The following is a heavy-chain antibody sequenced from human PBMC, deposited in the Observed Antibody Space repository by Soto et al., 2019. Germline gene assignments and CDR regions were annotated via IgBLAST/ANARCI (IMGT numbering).Heavy chain of an antibody. V-gene: IGHV1-69*12. J-gene: IGHJ6*02. CDR1: GGTFSSYA. CDR2: IIPIFGTA. CDR3: AQCLLGVNYYYGMDV. Sequence: QVQLVQSGAEVKKPGSSVKVSCKASGGTFSSYAINWVRQAPGQGLQWMGGIIPIFGTADYAQKFQGRVTITADQSTSTAYMELSSLRSEDTAVYYCAQCLLGVNYYYGMDVWGQGTTVTVSS. D-gene: IGHD3-16*01.